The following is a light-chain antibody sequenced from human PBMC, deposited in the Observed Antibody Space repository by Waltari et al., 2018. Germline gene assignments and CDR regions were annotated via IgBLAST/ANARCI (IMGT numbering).Light chain of an antibody. CDR2: GAS. V-gene: IGKV1-39*01. Sequence: DIQMTQSRYSLSASVGDRVAITCRASQTINNFLNWYQKKPGKAPKLLIYGASTLHNGLPSRFSGSASGTDFTLIISSLQPEDFSTYYCQQAYNTPVTFGPGTKVDIK. CDR3: QQAYNTPVT. CDR1: QTINNF. J-gene: IGKJ3*01.